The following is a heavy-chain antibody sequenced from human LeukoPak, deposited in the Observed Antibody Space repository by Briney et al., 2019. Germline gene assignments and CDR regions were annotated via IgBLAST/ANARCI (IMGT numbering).Heavy chain of an antibody. V-gene: IGHV4-34*01. CDR1: GGSFSGYY. J-gene: IGHJ6*03. CDR3: ARGLSGSGWSLYYYYYYMDV. D-gene: IGHD6-19*01. Sequence: SETLSLTCAVYGGSFSGYYWSWIRQPPGKGLEWIGEINHSGSTNYNPSLKSRVTISVDTSKNQFSLKLSSVTAADTAVYYCARGLSGSGWSLYYYYYYMDVWGKGTTVTVSS. CDR2: INHSGST.